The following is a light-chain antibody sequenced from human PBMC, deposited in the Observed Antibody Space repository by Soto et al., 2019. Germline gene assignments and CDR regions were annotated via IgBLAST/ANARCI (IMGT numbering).Light chain of an antibody. Sequence: SYELTQPPSLSVAPGKTARITCGGNDIGSKAVHWFQQQPGQAPVVVIYYDSDRPSGIPERFSGSNSGNTATLTISRVEAGDEADYYCQVWDNNSDHVVFGGGTQLTVL. CDR3: QVWDNNSDHVV. V-gene: IGLV3-21*04. CDR2: YDS. CDR1: DIGSKA. J-gene: IGLJ2*01.